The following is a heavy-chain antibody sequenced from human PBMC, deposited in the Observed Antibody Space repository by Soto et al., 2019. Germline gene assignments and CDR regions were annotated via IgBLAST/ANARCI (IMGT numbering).Heavy chain of an antibody. J-gene: IGHJ5*02. CDR1: GYSISSGYH. Sequence: XETLSLTCTVSGYSISSGYHGSGIRQPPGKGLEWLGSVHYSGNTYYNPSLKSRLTISVDKSKNQFSLNLSSVTAADTAVYYCARQDRVVAEGRWFDPWGQGTLVTVSS. V-gene: IGHV4-38-2*02. CDR2: VHYSGNT. CDR3: ARQDRVVAEGRWFDP. D-gene: IGHD2-15*01.